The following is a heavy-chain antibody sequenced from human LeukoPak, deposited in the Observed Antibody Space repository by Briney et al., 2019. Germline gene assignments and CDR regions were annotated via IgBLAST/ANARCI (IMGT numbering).Heavy chain of an antibody. J-gene: IGHJ4*02. D-gene: IGHD3-16*01. V-gene: IGHV3-30*10. CDR3: AKELGGSLDY. CDR1: GFTFNSYA. Sequence: GGSLRLSCAVAGFTFNSYAMHWVRQAPGKGLEWVAFISYDGGNKKYRDSVKGRFTISRDNSKNTLYLQVNTLRAEDTAVYYRAKELGGSLDYWGQGTLVTVSS. CDR2: ISYDGGNK.